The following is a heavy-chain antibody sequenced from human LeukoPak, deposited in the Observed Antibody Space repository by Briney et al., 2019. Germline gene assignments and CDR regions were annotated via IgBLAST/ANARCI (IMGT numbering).Heavy chain of an antibody. CDR1: GYTFISYN. CDR2: VNPRSGDA. Sequence: ASVKVSCKASGYTFISYNINWLRQATGQGLEWMGWVNPRSGDAGYLQKFQGRLTITRDSSIDTAYMDLSGLNFEDTAVYYCARGVPLGYCTYGVCYPPYYFDYWGQGTLVTASS. V-gene: IGHV1-8*01. D-gene: IGHD2-8*01. J-gene: IGHJ4*02. CDR3: ARGVPLGYCTYGVCYPPYYFDY.